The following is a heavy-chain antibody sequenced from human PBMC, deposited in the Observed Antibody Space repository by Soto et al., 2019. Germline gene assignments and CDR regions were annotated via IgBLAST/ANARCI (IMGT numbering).Heavy chain of an antibody. CDR3: VRTSLVVAVATREDF. V-gene: IGHV3-74*01. Sequence: GSLRLSWAASGFTFSNYWMHWVRQAPGKGLVWVSRIDSDGSRITYADFVKGRFTISRDNAKNTVHLHMNSLTAEDTAVYYCVRTSLVVAVATREDFWGQGTLVTVSS. CDR2: IDSDGSRI. D-gene: IGHD2-15*01. CDR1: GFTFSNYW. J-gene: IGHJ4*02.